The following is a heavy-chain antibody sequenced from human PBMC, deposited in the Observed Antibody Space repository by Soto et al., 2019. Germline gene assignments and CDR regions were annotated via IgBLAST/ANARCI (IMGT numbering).Heavy chain of an antibody. CDR3: ARETLRDAIDI. CDR2: IRANDESI. J-gene: IGHJ3*02. V-gene: IGHV3-48*03. CDR1: GFDVRSYE. Sequence: SVRRSYVASGFDVRSYEMNWVRQAQGKGLEWVSNIRANDESIYYADSVKGRVSVSRDNAKNSLFLEMNSLRVDDTAVYYCARETLRDAIDIWGQGTMVT.